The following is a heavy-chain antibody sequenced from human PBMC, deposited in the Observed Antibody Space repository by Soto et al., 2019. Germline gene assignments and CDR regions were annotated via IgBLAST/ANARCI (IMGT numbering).Heavy chain of an antibody. V-gene: IGHV3-72*01. J-gene: IGHJ6*02. CDR2: VRNKVNSYST. CDR1: GFTFSDHY. CDR3: TRGLVDSRPPYTYHGKDV. D-gene: IGHD3-9*01. Sequence: PGGSLRLSCAASGFTFSDHYMYWVRQAPVNGLEFVLDLVALVRNKVNSYSTEYSASLKCIFTISIYDSKNSFYLQINILKTEDTAXXYXTRGLVDSRPPYTYHGKDVWGQGTTVTVSS.